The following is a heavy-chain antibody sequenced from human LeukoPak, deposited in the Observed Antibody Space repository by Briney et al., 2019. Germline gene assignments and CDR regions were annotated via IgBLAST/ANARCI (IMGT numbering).Heavy chain of an antibody. V-gene: IGHV1-8*03. Sequence: ASVKVSCKASGYTFTSYDINWVRQATGQGLEWMGWMNPNSGNTGYAQKFQGRVTITRNTSISTAYMELSSLRPEDTAVYYCARGGGSSTADAFDIWGQGTMVTVSS. CDR1: GYTFTSYD. CDR3: ARGGGSSTADAFDI. CDR2: MNPNSGNT. J-gene: IGHJ3*02. D-gene: IGHD2-2*01.